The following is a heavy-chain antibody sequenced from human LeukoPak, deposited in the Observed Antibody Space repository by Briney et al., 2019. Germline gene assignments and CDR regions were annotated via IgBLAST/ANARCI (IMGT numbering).Heavy chain of an antibody. D-gene: IGHD2/OR15-2a*01. CDR2: VYFTGNT. Sequence: SETLSLTCTVSGTSISGDYWSWIRQPPGKGLEWIGYVYFTGNTNYNPSRKSRVTISMDTSKNQISLTVTSVTAADTAVYYGARHPFSSPFDFWGQGTLVAVSS. CDR1: GTSISGDY. CDR3: ARHPFSSPFDF. J-gene: IGHJ4*02. V-gene: IGHV4-59*08.